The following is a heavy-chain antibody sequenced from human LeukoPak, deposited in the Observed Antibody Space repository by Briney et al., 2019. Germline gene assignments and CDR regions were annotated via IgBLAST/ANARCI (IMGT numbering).Heavy chain of an antibody. CDR3: ARVPRITIFGHFDP. CDR2: INPNSGGT. CDR1: GYTFTSYY. J-gene: IGHJ5*02. Sequence: ASVKVSCKASGYTFTSYYMHWVRQAPGQGLEWMGWINPNSGGTNYAQKFQGRVTMTRDTSISTAYMELSRLRSDDTAVYYCARVPRITIFGHFDPWGQGTLVTVSS. D-gene: IGHD3-3*01. V-gene: IGHV1-2*02.